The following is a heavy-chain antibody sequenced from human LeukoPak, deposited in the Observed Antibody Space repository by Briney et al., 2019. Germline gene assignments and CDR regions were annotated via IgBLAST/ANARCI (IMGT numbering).Heavy chain of an antibody. CDR1: GFTFSSYS. CDR2: ISSSSSYI. V-gene: IGHV3-21*01. D-gene: IGHD3/OR15-3a*01. CDR3: ARVHWTDGAFDI. J-gene: IGHJ3*02. Sequence: GGSLRLSCAASGFTFSSYSMNWLRQAPGKGLEWVSSISSSSSYIYYADSVKGRFTISRDNAKNSLYLQMNSLRAEDTAVYYCARVHWTDGAFDIWGQGTMVTVSS.